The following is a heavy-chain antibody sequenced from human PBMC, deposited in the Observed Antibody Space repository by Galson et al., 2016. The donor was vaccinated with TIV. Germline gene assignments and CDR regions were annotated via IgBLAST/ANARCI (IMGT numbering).Heavy chain of an antibody. CDR3: SRRVHLDY. CDR1: GFTFGDYG. CDR2: IRTSGYGEST. Sequence: SLRLSCAASGFTFGDYGMSWVRQAPGEGLEWIGFIRTSGYGESTEYAASVKGRFTMSRDDSKSIAYLQMNSLKTEDTAVYYCSRRVHLDYWGPGTLVTVSS. J-gene: IGHJ4*02. V-gene: IGHV3-49*04.